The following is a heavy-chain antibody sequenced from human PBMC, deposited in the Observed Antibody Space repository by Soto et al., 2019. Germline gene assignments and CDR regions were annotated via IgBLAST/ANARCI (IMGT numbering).Heavy chain of an antibody. V-gene: IGHV3-48*01. CDR1: GFTFSSYN. D-gene: IGHD5-12*01. CDR3: ARESGYSGYHFDY. CDR2: ISDTSSNI. Sequence: GGSLRLSCAASGFTFSSYNMIWVRQAPGKGLEWVSYISDTSSNIYYADSVKGRFTISRDNAVNSLYLQMNSLRGEDTAVFYCARESGYSGYHFDYWGQGTLVTVS. J-gene: IGHJ4*02.